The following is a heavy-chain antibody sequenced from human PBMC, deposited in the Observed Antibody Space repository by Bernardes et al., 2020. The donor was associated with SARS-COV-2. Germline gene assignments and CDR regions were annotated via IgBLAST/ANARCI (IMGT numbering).Heavy chain of an antibody. CDR3: ARWEGYYYYYGMDV. J-gene: IGHJ6*02. Sequence: GGSLRLSCAASGFTFSSYSMNWVRQAPGKGLEWVSYISSSSSTIYYADSVKGRFTISRDNAKNSLYLQMNSLRAEDTAVYYCARWEGYYYYYGMDVWGQGPRSPSP. CDR1: GFTFSSYS. CDR2: ISSSSSTI. D-gene: IGHD1-26*01. V-gene: IGHV3-48*01.